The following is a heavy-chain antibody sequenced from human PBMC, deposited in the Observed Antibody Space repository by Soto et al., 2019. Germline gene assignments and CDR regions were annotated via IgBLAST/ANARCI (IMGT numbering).Heavy chain of an antibody. V-gene: IGHV1-18*01. CDR2: ISAYNGNT. J-gene: IGHJ6*02. D-gene: IGHD3-10*01. CDR3: ARVRYYGSGFEGIGYYYYGMDV. CDR1: GYTFTSYG. Sequence: ASVKVSCKASGYTFTSYGISWVRQAPGQGLEWMGWISAYNGNTNYAQKLQGRVTMTTDTSTSTAYMELRSLRSDDTAVYYCARVRYYGSGFEGIGYYYYGMDVWGQGTTVTVSS.